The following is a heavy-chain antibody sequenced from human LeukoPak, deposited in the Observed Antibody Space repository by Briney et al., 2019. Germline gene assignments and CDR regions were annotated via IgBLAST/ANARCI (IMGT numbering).Heavy chain of an antibody. J-gene: IGHJ5*02. Sequence: SSETLSLTCTVSGGSFSTYYWSWIRQPPGKGLEWIGYVYYSGSTNYDPPLKSRVTISVDTSKNQFSLKVNSVTAADTAVYYCARHLSGDYAWFDTWGQGTLVTVSS. CDR1: GGSFSTYY. CDR2: VYYSGST. V-gene: IGHV4-59*08. D-gene: IGHD4-17*01. CDR3: ARHLSGDYAWFDT.